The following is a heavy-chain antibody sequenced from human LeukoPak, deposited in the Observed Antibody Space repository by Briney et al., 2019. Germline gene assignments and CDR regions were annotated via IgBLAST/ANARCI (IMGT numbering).Heavy chain of an antibody. D-gene: IGHD4-17*01. CDR3: ASHGDYSIEAFDI. CDR2: ISAYNGNT. V-gene: IGHV1-18*01. J-gene: IGHJ3*02. Sequence: ASVKVSCKASGYTFTSYGISWVRQAPGQGLEWMGWISAYNGNTNYAQKFQGRVTITADESTSTAYMELSSLRSEDTAVYYCASHGDYSIEAFDIWGQGTMVTVSS. CDR1: GYTFTSYG.